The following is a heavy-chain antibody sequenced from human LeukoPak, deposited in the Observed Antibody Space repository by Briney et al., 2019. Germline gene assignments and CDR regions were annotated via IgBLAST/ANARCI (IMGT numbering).Heavy chain of an antibody. J-gene: IGHJ3*02. CDR2: ISGSGGST. D-gene: IGHD3-10*01. Sequence: GGSLRLSCAASVFTFSSYAMSWVRQAPGKGLEWVSAISGSGGSTYYADSVKGRFTISRDNSKNTLYLQMNSLRAEDTAVYYCAKDRGSGSYYLDAFDIWGQGTMVTVSS. V-gene: IGHV3-23*01. CDR1: VFTFSSYA. CDR3: AKDRGSGSYYLDAFDI.